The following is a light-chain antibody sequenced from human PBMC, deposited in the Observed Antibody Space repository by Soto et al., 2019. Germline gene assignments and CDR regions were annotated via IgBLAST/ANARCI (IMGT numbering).Light chain of an antibody. CDR3: HQRSNWPPIT. CDR1: QSVSSSY. J-gene: IGKJ5*01. Sequence: EIVLTQSPGTLSLSPGERATLSCRASQSVSSSYLAWYQQKPGQAPRLLIYDASNRATGIPARFSGSGSGTDFTLTISSLEPEDFAVYYCHQRSNWPPITFGQGTRLEIK. V-gene: IGKV3D-20*02. CDR2: DAS.